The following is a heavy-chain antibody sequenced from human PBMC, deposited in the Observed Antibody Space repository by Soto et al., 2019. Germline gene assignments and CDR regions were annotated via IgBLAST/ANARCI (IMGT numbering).Heavy chain of an antibody. D-gene: IGHD6-6*01. Sequence: GGSLRLSCAASGFTFSSYAMSWVRQSPGKGLEWVSAIPGSSISTYYAGSVKGRFTISRDNSKNTLYLQMNSLRVEDTAVYYCAKIGSSSSVSLPLVLLDHWGQGALVTVSS. V-gene: IGHV3-23*01. CDR3: AKIGSSSSVSLPLVLLDH. J-gene: IGHJ4*02. CDR2: IPGSSIST. CDR1: GFTFSSYA.